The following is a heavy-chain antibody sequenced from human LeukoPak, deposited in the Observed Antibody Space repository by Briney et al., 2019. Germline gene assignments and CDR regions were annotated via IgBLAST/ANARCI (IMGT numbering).Heavy chain of an antibody. CDR3: ARIYSDSTGHAFDY. Sequence: GGSLRLSCVASGFTFSVNEMNWVRQAPGKGLEWVSYISHSDSTTFYADSVKGRFTISRDNAKNSLYLQMNSLRAEDTAVYYCARIYSDSTGHAFDYWGQGTLVTVSS. CDR1: GFTFSVNE. J-gene: IGHJ4*02. D-gene: IGHD3-22*01. CDR2: ISHSDSTT. V-gene: IGHV3-48*03.